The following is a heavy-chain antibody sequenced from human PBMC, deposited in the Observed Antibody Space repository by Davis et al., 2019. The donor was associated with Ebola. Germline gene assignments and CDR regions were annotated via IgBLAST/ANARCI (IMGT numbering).Heavy chain of an antibody. D-gene: IGHD6-13*01. V-gene: IGHV1-46*01. J-gene: IGHJ4*02. CDR3: ARAGIGEPLYDY. CDR2: INSSGGST. CDR1: GYTFTRYY. Sequence: ASVKVSCKASGYTFTRYYIHWVRQAPGQGLEWMGIINSSGGSTNYAQKFQGRVHMTRDTSTSTVYMEMSSLRSEDTAVYYCARAGIGEPLYDYWGQGTPVTVSS.